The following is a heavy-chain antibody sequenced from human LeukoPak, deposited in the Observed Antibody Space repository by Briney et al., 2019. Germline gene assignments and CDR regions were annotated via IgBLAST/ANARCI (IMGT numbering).Heavy chain of an antibody. CDR1: GGTFSSYA. CDR3: ARGRTRWPYDSPFDP. D-gene: IGHD3-3*01. J-gene: IGHJ5*02. CDR2: IIPIFGTA. Sequence: ASVKVSCKASGGTFSSYAISWVRQAPGQGLEWMGGIIPIFGTANYAQKFQGRVTITTDESTSTAYMELSSLRSEDTAVYYCARGRTRWPYDSPFDPWGQGTLVTVSS. V-gene: IGHV1-69*05.